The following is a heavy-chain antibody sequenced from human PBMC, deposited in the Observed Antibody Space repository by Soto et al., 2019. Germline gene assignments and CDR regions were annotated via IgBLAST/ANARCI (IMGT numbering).Heavy chain of an antibody. CDR3: ARVKDYYYYMDV. J-gene: IGHJ6*03. CDR1: GGSISSGGYY. Sequence: PSETLSLTCTVSGGSISSGGYYWSWIRQHPGKGLEWIGYIYYSGSTNYNTSLKSRITISVDTSKNQFSLKLSSVTAADTAVYYCARVKDYYYYMDVWGKGTTVTVSS. CDR2: IYYSGST. V-gene: IGHV4-61*08.